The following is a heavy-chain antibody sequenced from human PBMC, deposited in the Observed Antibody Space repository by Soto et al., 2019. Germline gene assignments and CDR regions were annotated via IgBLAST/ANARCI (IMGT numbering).Heavy chain of an antibody. CDR3: AGSGYCSSTSCYAGIRFDP. Sequence: EVQLVESGGGLVKPGGSLRLSCAASGFTFSSYSMNWVRQAPGKGLEWVSSISSSSSYIYYADSVKGRFTISRDNAKNSLYLQMNSLRAKDTAVYYCAGSGYCSSTSCYAGIRFDPWGQGTLVTFSS. V-gene: IGHV3-21*01. CDR1: GFTFSSYS. J-gene: IGHJ5*02. CDR2: ISSSSSYI. D-gene: IGHD2-2*03.